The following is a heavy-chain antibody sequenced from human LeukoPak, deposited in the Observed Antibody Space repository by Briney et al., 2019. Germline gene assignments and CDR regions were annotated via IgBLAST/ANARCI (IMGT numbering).Heavy chain of an antibody. CDR1: GGSINSGSYY. CDR3: AREVFCSGGSCYSSYWSDP. V-gene: IGHV4-61*02. CDR2: IYTTGST. D-gene: IGHD2-15*01. J-gene: IGHJ5*02. Sequence: PSETLSLTYTVSGGSINSGSYYWSWIRQPAGTGLEWIGRIYTTGSTNYNPSLKSRVTISVDTSKNQFSLKLSSVTAADTAVYYCAREVFCSGGSCYSSYWSDPWGQGTLVTVSS.